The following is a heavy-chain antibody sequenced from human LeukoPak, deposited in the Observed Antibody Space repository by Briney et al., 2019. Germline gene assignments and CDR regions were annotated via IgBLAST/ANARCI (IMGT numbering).Heavy chain of an antibody. CDR2: INPSGGST. CDR1: GYTFMNYD. D-gene: IGHD3-3*01. V-gene: IGHV1-46*01. Sequence: ASVKVSCKASGYTFMNYDINWVRQAPGQGLEWMGIINPSGGSTSYAQKFQGRVTMTRDTSTSTVYMELSSLRSEDTAVYYCARSKEGITIFGVALRAFDIWGQGTMVTVSS. CDR3: ARSKEGITIFGVALRAFDI. J-gene: IGHJ3*02.